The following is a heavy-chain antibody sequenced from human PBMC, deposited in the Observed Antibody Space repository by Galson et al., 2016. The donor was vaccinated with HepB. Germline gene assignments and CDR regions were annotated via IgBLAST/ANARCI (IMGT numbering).Heavy chain of an antibody. V-gene: IGHV3-53*01. J-gene: IGHJ5*02. CDR3: GRDVGP. CDR1: GGSISSYY. D-gene: IGHD1-26*01. Sequence: ETLSLTCTVSGGSISSYYWSWIRQPPGKGLEWVSLIYSGGTTSYASSVRGRFTISRDNSKNTLYLQMNSLRAEDTAVYYCGRDVGPWGQGTLVTVSS. CDR2: IYSGGTT.